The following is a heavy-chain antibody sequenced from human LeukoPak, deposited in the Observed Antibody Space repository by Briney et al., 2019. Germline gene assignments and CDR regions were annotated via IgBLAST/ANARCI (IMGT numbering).Heavy chain of an antibody. CDR1: GFTFRDFA. D-gene: IGHD2-2*02. Sequence: GGSLRLSCAASGFTFRDFAMSWVRQAPGKGLEWVSVIGGSGGSTYYADSVKGRFTISRDNSKNTLYLQMNSLRAEDTAVYHCAKEGCTGTNCYINCWGQGTLVTVSS. J-gene: IGHJ4*02. V-gene: IGHV3-23*01. CDR2: IGGSGGST. CDR3: AKEGCTGTNCYINC.